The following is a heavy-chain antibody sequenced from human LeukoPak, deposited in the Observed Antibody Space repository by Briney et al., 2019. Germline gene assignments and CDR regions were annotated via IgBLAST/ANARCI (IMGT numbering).Heavy chain of an antibody. D-gene: IGHD4-17*01. Sequence: GGSLRLSCAASGFTLSNYWIHWVRQAPGKGLVWDSLLNSDGSSTNYADSVKGRFTISRDSAKNTLYLQMNSLRADDTAVYYCARDPYGDYVGYFDYWGQGTLVTVSS. CDR1: GFTLSNYW. J-gene: IGHJ4*02. V-gene: IGHV3-74*01. CDR3: ARDPYGDYVGYFDY. CDR2: LNSDGSST.